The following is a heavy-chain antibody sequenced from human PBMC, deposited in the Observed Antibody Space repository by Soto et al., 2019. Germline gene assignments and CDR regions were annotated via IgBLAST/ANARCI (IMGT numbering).Heavy chain of an antibody. Sequence: GASLRLSCAPPGFMFSDYAMTWARQAPGKELEWVSGLLRPGRSTYYADSVKGRFTISGDTSANTVYLQMDSLRAEDTAVYYCAKDAIANDGIWLMDSWGQGTVVTVSA. CDR1: GFMFSDYA. CDR2: LLRPGRST. J-gene: IGHJ5*02. V-gene: IGHV3-23*01. CDR3: AKDAIANDGIWLMDS. D-gene: IGHD3-16*01.